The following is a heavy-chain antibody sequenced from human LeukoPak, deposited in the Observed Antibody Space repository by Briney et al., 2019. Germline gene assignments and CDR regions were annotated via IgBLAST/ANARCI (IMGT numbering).Heavy chain of an antibody. CDR3: ARAVVMVTAISSSGLYYYVMDV. Sequence: SVKVSCKASGGTFSSYAIGWVRQAPGQGLEWMGRIIPSLGIANYAQKFQGRVTITADKSTSTAYMELSSLRFEDTAVYYCARAVVMVTAISSSGLYYYVMDVWGQGTTVTVSS. CDR1: GGTFSSYA. CDR2: IIPSLGIA. D-gene: IGHD2-15*01. J-gene: IGHJ6*02. V-gene: IGHV1-69*04.